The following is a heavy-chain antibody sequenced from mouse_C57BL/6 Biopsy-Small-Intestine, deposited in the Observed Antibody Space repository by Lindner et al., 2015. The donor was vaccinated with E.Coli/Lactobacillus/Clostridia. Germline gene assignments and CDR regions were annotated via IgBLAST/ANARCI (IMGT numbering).Heavy chain of an antibody. CDR3: ARGGIRSLEWLLFY. J-gene: IGHJ3*01. V-gene: IGHV1-26*01. Sequence: SVKVSCKASGYTFTGYYMHWVRQAPGQALEWMGWLNSNTGATKYAQKFQGRVTVTRDTSTSTAYMELISLTSDDTAIYYCARGGIRSLEWLLFYWGQGTLITVS. D-gene: IGHD1-3*01. CDR1: GYTFTGYY. CDR2: LNSNTGAT.